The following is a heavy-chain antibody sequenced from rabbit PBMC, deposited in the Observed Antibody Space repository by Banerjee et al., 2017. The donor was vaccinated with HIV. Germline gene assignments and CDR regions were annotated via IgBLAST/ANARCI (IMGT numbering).Heavy chain of an antibody. J-gene: IGHJ6*01. CDR1: GFDFSNYG. D-gene: IGHD4-2*01. CDR2: IDPVFGSI. Sequence: QEQVVESGGGLVQPGGSLTLSCKASGFDFSNYGVSWVRQAPGKGLEWIGYIDPVFGSIHYASWVNGRFTISTTSSTTVTLQMTSLTAADTATYFCARGMLVLYAGMDLWGQGTLVTVS. V-gene: IGHV1S39*01. CDR3: ARGMLVLYAGMDL.